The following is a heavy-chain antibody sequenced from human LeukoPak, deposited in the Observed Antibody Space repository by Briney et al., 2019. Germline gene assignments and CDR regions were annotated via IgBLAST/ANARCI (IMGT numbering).Heavy chain of an antibody. J-gene: IGHJ6*02. Sequence: GGSLRLSCAASGFTVSSNYMSRVRQAPGKGLEWVSVIYSGGSTYYADSVKGRFTISRDNSKNTLYLQMNSLRAEDTAVYYCARDSPPKSYYYYGMDVWGQGTTVTVSS. CDR2: IYSGGST. CDR3: ARDSPPKSYYYYGMDV. CDR1: GFTVSSNY. V-gene: IGHV3-66*01.